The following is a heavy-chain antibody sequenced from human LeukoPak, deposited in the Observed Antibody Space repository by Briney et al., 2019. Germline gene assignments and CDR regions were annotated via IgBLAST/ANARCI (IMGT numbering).Heavy chain of an antibody. CDR2: INPNSGGT. CDR1: GYTFTGYY. V-gene: IGHV1-2*02. CDR3: AGVYYYDSSGYYYLSY. J-gene: IGHJ4*02. Sequence: GASVKVSCKASGYTFTGYYMHWVRQAPGQGLEWMGWINPNSGGTNYAQKSQGRVTMTRDTSISTAYMELSRLRSDDTAVYYCAGVYYYDSSGYYYLSYWGQGTLVTVSS. D-gene: IGHD3-22*01.